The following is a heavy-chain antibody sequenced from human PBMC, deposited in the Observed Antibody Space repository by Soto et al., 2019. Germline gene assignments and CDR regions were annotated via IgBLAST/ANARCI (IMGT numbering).Heavy chain of an antibody. CDR2: ISNDGSNK. D-gene: IGHD2-21*02. CDR1: GFIFSSYG. J-gene: IGHJ4*02. V-gene: IGHV3-30*03. CDR3: AANRQDAHCGGDCYMDY. Sequence: QVQLVESGGGVVQPGRSLRLSCAASGFIFSSYGMHWVRQAPGKGLEWVAFISNDGSNKYYADSVEGRFTISRDNSKNPLYLQMNSLRAQDTAVYSCAANRQDAHCGGDCYMDYWGQGTLVNVSS.